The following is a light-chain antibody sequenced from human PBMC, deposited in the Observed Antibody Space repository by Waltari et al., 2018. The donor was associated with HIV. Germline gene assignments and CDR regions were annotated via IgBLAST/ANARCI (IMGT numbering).Light chain of an antibody. Sequence: QSALTQPRSVSGSPGQSVTISCTGTSSDVGAYNYVPWYQQHPGKAPKLMIYDVSKRPSGVPDRFSGSKSGNTASLTISGLQAEEEADYYCCSYAGSYTLRVFGGGTKLTVL. CDR3: CSYAGSYTLRV. V-gene: IGLV2-11*01. CDR1: SSDVGAYNY. CDR2: DVS. J-gene: IGLJ2*01.